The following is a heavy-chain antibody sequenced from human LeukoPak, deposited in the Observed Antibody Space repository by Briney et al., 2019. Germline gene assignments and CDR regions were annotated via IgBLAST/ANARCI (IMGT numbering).Heavy chain of an antibody. V-gene: IGHV3-74*01. CDR1: GFTVSSYW. J-gene: IGHJ6*03. Sequence: GGSLRLSCAASGFTVSSYWMHWVRQAPGKGLVWVSRINSDGSSTSYADSVKGRFTISRDNAKNTLYLQMNSLRAEDTAVYYCARPRYYYYMDVWGKGTTVTVSS. CDR3: ARPRYYYYMDV. CDR2: INSDGSST.